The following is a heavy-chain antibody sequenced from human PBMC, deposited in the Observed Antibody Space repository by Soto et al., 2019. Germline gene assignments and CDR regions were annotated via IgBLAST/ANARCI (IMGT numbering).Heavy chain of an antibody. CDR2: IKQDGSQK. Sequence: GGSLRLSCAPSGFTFSNYWMTWVRQAPGKGLEWVANIKQDGSQKYYVDSVKGRFTISRDNAKNSLYLQINSLRAEDTAFYYCARIGYSSSSLDYWGQGTLVTVSS. CDR3: ARIGYSSSSLDY. D-gene: IGHD6-13*01. J-gene: IGHJ4*02. V-gene: IGHV3-7*03. CDR1: GFTFSNYW.